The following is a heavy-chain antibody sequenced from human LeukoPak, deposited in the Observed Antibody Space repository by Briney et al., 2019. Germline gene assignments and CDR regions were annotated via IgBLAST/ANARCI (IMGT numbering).Heavy chain of an antibody. CDR2: IYWDDDE. CDR3: AHGVRRAHCSGGSCYNFDY. CDR1: GFSLSTGGVG. Sequence: SGPTLVKPTQTLALTCTFSGFSLSTGGVGVGWIRQPPGKALEWLAIIYWDDDERYSPSLKSRLTLIKDTSRNQVVLAMTNMDPVDTATYYCAHGVRRAHCSGGSCYNFDYWGQGTLVIVSS. D-gene: IGHD2-15*01. J-gene: IGHJ4*02. V-gene: IGHV2-5*02.